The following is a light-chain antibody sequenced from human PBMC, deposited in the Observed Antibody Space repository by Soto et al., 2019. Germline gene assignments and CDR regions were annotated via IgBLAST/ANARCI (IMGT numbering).Light chain of an antibody. CDR1: QSFSSY. J-gene: IGKJ2*01. CDR3: QQYGSSPYT. CDR2: DAS. V-gene: IGKV3-20*01. Sequence: EIVLTQSPATLSLSPGERATLSCRASQSFSSYLAWYQQKPGQAPRLLIYDASSRATGIPDRFSGSGSGTDFTLTISRLEPEDFAVYYCQQYGSSPYTFGQGTKLEIK.